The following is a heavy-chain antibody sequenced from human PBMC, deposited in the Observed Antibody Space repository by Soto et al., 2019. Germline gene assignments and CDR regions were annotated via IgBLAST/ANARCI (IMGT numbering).Heavy chain of an antibody. J-gene: IGHJ5*02. CDR1: GFTFRSYS. CDR3: ARDNGIAGSFDP. Sequence: GGSLRLSCAASGFTFRSYSMNWVRQPPGKGLEWVSYISISSRTIYYADSVKGRFTISRDDAKNSLYLQMNSLRDEDTSVYYCARDNGIAGSFDPWGQGTLVTVSS. V-gene: IGHV3-48*02. CDR2: ISISSRTI. D-gene: IGHD6-13*01.